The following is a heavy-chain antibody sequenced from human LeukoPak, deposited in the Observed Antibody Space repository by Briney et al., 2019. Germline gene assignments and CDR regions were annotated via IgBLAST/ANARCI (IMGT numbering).Heavy chain of an antibody. D-gene: IGHD1-26*01. CDR1: GGSFSGYY. J-gene: IGHJ5*02. CDR3: ARGRVVGVPPGWFDP. Sequence: SETLSLTCAVYGGSFSGYYWGWIRQPPGKGLEWIGEINHSGSTDYNPSVKSRVIVSVDTSKKYFSLKLSSVTAADTAVYYCARGRVVGVPPGWFDPWGQGTLVTVSS. V-gene: IGHV4-34*01. CDR2: INHSGST.